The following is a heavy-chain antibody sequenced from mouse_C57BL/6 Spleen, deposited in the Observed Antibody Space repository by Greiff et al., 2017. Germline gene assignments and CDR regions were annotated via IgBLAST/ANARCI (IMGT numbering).Heavy chain of an antibody. D-gene: IGHD5-1*01. V-gene: IGHV1-39*01. J-gene: IGHJ4*01. CDR3: ARMEYGGGAMDY. CDR1: GYSFTDYN. Sequence: EVQGVESGPELVKPGASVKISCKASGYSFTDYNMNWVKQSNGKSLEWIGVINPNYGTTSYNQTFKGKATLTVDQSSSKAYMQLNSLRSEDSAVDDCARMEYGGGAMDYWGQGTSVTVSS. CDR2: INPNYGTT.